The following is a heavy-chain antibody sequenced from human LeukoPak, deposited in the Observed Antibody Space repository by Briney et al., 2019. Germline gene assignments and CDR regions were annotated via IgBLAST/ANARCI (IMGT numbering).Heavy chain of an antibody. V-gene: IGHV3-7*01. CDR3: ATPPAAADSC. CDR1: GFTFSNSW. D-gene: IGHD6-13*01. Sequence: GGSLRLSCAASGFTFSNSWMTWVRQAPGKGLEWVANINRDGSKKTYVDSVKGRFTISRDNAKNSVYLQMNSLRGEDTAVYYCATPPAAADSCWGQGTLVAVSS. CDR2: INRDGSKK. J-gene: IGHJ4*02.